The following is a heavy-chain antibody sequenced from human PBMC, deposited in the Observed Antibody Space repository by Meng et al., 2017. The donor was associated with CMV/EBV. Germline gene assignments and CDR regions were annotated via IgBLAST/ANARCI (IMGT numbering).Heavy chain of an antibody. Sequence: ASVKVSCKASGGTFSSYAISWVRQAPGQGLEWMGWINPNSGGTNYAQKFQGRVTMTRDTSISTAYMELSRLRSDDTAVYYCARDQSSTSYYYYGMDVWGQGTTVTVSS. CDR1: GGTFSSYA. CDR3: ARDQSSTSYYYYGMDV. V-gene: IGHV1-2*02. CDR2: INPNSGGT. D-gene: IGHD2-2*01. J-gene: IGHJ6*02.